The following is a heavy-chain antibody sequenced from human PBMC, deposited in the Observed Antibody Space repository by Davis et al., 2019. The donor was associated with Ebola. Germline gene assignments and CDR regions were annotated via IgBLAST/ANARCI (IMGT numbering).Heavy chain of an antibody. CDR2: IIPILDIA. Sequence: SVKVSCKASGGTFSSYAISWVRQAPGQGPEWMGRIIPILDIANYAQKFQGRVTITADKSTSTAYMELSSLRSEDTAVYYCARDRGRTYYYDSSGYYYLDYWGQGTLVTVSS. J-gene: IGHJ4*02. V-gene: IGHV1-69*04. CDR1: GGTFSSYA. D-gene: IGHD3-22*01. CDR3: ARDRGRTYYYDSSGYYYLDY.